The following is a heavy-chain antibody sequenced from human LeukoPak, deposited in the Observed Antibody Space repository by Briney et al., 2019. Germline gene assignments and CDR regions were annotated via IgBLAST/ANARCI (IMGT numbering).Heavy chain of an antibody. J-gene: IGHJ6*02. CDR2: IIPIFGTA. CDR3: ARGGVGATSPYYYGMDV. D-gene: IGHD1-26*01. Sequence: SVKVSCKASGGTFSSYAISWVRQTPGQGLEWMGGIIPIFGTANYAQKFQGRVTITADESTSTAYMELSSLRSEDTAVYYCARGGVGATSPYYYGMDVWGQGTTVTVSS. V-gene: IGHV1-69*13. CDR1: GGTFSSYA.